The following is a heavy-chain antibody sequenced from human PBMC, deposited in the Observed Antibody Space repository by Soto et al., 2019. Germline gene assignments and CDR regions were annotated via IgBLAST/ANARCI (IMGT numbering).Heavy chain of an antibody. Sequence: QVQLVQSGAAVKKPGSSVKVSCKASGGTFSSYAITWVRQAPGQGLEWMGGIIPIFDTTNYAQKIQGRVTIAADKVKSTAYMELSSLRSEDTSVYYCARAMGASTRDRFWSADACYVAVVYWGQGALVSGSS. D-gene: IGHD3-3*01. CDR1: GGTFSSYA. CDR3: ARAMGASTRDRFWSADACYVAVVY. J-gene: IGHJ4*02. CDR2: IIPIFDTT. V-gene: IGHV1-69*06.